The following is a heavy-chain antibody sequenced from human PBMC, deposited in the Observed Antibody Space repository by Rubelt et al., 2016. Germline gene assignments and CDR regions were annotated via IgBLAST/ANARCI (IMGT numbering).Heavy chain of an antibody. CDR3: ARSAPGTCGGSSCPAAIDW. CDR1: NYSISSNYF. V-gene: IGHV4-38-2*02. Sequence: TCSVSNYSISSNYFWVWVRQPPGKGLEWIGSIYHTGTTYYSASLESRVIISVDTSKNQFSLRLTSVTAADTAVYYCARSAPGTCGGSSCPAAIDWWGQGTLVTVSS. D-gene: IGHD2-21*01. J-gene: IGHJ4*02. CDR2: IYHTGTT.